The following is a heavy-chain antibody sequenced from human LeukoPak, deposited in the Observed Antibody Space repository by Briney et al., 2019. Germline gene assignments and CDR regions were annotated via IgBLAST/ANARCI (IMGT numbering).Heavy chain of an antibody. CDR3: ARGRIKVMFSTHRSSSYFDY. CDR2: INHSGST. CDR1: GGSFSGYY. J-gene: IGHJ4*02. Sequence: PSETLSLTCAVYGGSFSGYYWSWIRQPPGKGLEWIGEINHSGSTNYNPSLKSRVTISVDTSKNQFSLKLSSVTAADTAVYYCARGRIKVMFSTHRSSSYFDYWGQGTLVTVSS. V-gene: IGHV4-34*01. D-gene: IGHD3-10*02.